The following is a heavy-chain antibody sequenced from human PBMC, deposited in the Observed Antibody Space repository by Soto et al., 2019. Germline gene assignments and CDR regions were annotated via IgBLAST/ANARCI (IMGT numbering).Heavy chain of an antibody. J-gene: IGHJ4*02. D-gene: IGHD6-6*01. CDR1: GGSISSYY. CDR2: ISDSGST. CDR3: ARSHIVPRLLMYPYDY. V-gene: IGHV4-4*08. Sequence: SETLSLTCTVSGGSISSYYWSWIRQPPGKGLEWIGYISDSGSTYYNPSLKSRVTISVDTFKNQFSLKLSSVTAADTAVYYCARSHIVPRLLMYPYDYWGQGTLVTVSS.